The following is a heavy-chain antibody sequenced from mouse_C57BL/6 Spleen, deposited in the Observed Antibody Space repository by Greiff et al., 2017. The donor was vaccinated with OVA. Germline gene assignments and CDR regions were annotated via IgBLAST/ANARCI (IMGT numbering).Heavy chain of an antibody. J-gene: IGHJ4*01. CDR3: ARGVYDYDDGGSAMDY. Sequence: QVQLKQSGAELMKPGASVKLSCKATGYTFTGYWIEWVKQRPGHGLEWIGEILPGSGSTNYNEKFKGKATFTADTSSNTAYMQLSSLTTEDSAIYYCARGVYDYDDGGSAMDYWGQGTSVTVSS. CDR1: GYTFTGYW. D-gene: IGHD2-4*01. V-gene: IGHV1-9*01. CDR2: ILPGSGST.